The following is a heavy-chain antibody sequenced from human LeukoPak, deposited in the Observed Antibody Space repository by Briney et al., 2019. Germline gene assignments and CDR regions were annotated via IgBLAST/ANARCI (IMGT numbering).Heavy chain of an antibody. D-gene: IGHD6-19*01. CDR3: AKDSSGWYHWFDP. CDR1: GFTFSSYG. CDR2: ISGSGGST. Sequence: GGSLRLSCAASGFTFSSYGMSWVRQAPGKGLEWVSAISGSGGSTYYADSVKGRFTISRDNSKNTPYLQMNSLRAEDTALYYCAKDSSGWYHWFDPWGQGTLVTVSS. V-gene: IGHV3-23*01. J-gene: IGHJ5*02.